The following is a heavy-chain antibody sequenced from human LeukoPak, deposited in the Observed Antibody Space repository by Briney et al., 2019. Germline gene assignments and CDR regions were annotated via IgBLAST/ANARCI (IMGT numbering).Heavy chain of an antibody. V-gene: IGHV3-48*03. CDR3: VRKTVGAKNWFDP. Sequence: PGGSLRLSCAASGFSFSSCEMNWFRQAPGKGLEWISYISSSAGTIYYADSVKGRFTISRDNAKNSLYLQMNSLGAEDSAVYYCVRKTVGAKNWFDPWGQGTLVTVSS. D-gene: IGHD1-26*01. J-gene: IGHJ5*02. CDR2: ISSSAGTI. CDR1: GFSFSSCE.